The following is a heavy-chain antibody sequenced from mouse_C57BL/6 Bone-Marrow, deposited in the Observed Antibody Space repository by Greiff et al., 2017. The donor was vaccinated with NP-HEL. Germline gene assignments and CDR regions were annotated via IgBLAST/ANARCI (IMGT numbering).Heavy chain of an antibody. V-gene: IGHV14-2*01. CDR3: ARSTMITTLNYAMDY. Sequence: VQLQQSGAELVKPGASVKLSCTASGFNIKDYYMHWVKQRTEQGLEWIGRIDPEDGETKYAPKFQGKATITADTSSNTAYLQLSSLTSEDTAVYYWARSTMITTLNYAMDYGGQGTSVTVSS. CDR1: GFNIKDYY. CDR2: IDPEDGET. D-gene: IGHD2-4*01. J-gene: IGHJ4*01.